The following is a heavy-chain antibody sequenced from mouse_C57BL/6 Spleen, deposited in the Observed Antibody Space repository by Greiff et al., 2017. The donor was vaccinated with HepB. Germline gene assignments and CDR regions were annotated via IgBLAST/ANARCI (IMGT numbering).Heavy chain of an antibody. Sequence: VQLQQSGPELVKPGASVKISCKASGYSFTGYYMNWVKQSPEKSLEWIGEINPRTGGTTYNQKFKAKATLTVDKSSSTAYMQLKSLTSEDAAVYYCARGYYDAMDYWGQGTSVTVSS. CDR1: GYSFTGYY. CDR3: ARGYYDAMDY. CDR2: INPRTGGT. J-gene: IGHJ4*01. V-gene: IGHV1-42*01. D-gene: IGHD2-2*01.